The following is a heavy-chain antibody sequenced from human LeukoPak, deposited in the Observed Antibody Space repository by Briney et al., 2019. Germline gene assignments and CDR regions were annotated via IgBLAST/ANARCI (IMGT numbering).Heavy chain of an antibody. D-gene: IGHD2-15*01. CDR3: ARGDVVVVAATYYYYGMDV. CDR1: GGSFSDYY. CDR2: IYYSGST. Sequence: SETLSLTCAVYGGSFSDYYWSWIRQPPGRGLEWIGSIYYSGSTYYNPSLKSRVTISVDTSKNQFSLKLSSVTAADTAVYYCARGDVVVVAATYYYYGMDVWGQGTTVTVSS. J-gene: IGHJ6*02. V-gene: IGHV4-34*01.